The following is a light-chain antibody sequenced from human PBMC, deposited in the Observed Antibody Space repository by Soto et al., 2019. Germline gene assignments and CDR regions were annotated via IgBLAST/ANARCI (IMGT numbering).Light chain of an antibody. Sequence: QSALTQPASVSGSPGQSITISCTGTSSDVGNYNYVSWYQQHPGKAPKLMIYQVSNRPSGVSNRFSGSKSGNTASLTISGLQAEDAADYYCSSYTTSTTVVFGGGTQLTVL. V-gene: IGLV2-14*01. CDR1: SSDVGNYNY. CDR2: QVS. J-gene: IGLJ2*01. CDR3: SSYTTSTTVV.